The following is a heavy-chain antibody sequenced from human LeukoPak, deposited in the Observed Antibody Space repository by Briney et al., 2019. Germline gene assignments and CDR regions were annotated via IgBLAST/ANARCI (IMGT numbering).Heavy chain of an antibody. V-gene: IGHV4-39*07. CDR2: IYYSGST. CDR3: AGGSDGDLDY. CDR1: GGSISSSSYY. Sequence: SETLSLTCTVSGGSISSSSYYWGWIRQPPGKGLEWIGSIYYSGSTYYNPSLKSRVTISVDTSKNQFSLKLSSVTAADTAVYYCAGGSDGDLDYWGQGTLVTVSS. J-gene: IGHJ4*02. D-gene: IGHD4-17*01.